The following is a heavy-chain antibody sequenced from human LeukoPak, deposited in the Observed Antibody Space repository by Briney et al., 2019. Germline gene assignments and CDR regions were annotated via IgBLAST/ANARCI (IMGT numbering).Heavy chain of an antibody. CDR2: IYYSGST. CDR1: GGSISSGGYS. D-gene: IGHD2-8*01. Sequence: SETLSLTCTVSGGSISSGGYSWSWIRQPPGKGLEWIGYIYYSGSTNYNPSLKSRVTISVDTSKNQFSLKLSSVTAADTAVYYCASSLVSPVAFDIWGQGTMVTVSS. J-gene: IGHJ3*02. V-gene: IGHV4-61*08. CDR3: ASSLVSPVAFDI.